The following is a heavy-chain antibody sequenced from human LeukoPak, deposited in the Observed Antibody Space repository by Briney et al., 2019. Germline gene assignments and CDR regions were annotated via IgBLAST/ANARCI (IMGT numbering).Heavy chain of an antibody. CDR3: ARAITMIVGNWFDP. J-gene: IGHJ5*02. CDR1: GYTFTSYG. CDR2: ISAYNGNT. Sequence: ASVKVSCKASGYTFTSYGISWVRQAPGQGLEWMGWISAYNGNTNYAQKLQGRVTMTTDTSTSTAYMELSSLRSEDTAVYYCARAITMIVGNWFDPWGQGTLVTVSS. D-gene: IGHD3-22*01. V-gene: IGHV1-18*01.